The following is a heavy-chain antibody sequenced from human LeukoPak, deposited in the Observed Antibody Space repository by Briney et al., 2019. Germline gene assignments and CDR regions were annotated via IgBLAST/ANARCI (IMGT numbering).Heavy chain of an antibody. CDR3: ARDMGIVATGDFDY. CDR2: ISSSSSYT. Sequence: GGSLRLSCAASGFTFSDYYMSWIRQAPGKGLEWVSYISSSSSYTNYADSVKGRFTISRDNAKNSLYLQMNSLRAEDTAVYYCARDMGIVATGDFDYWGQGTLVTVSS. V-gene: IGHV3-11*06. J-gene: IGHJ4*02. D-gene: IGHD5-12*01. CDR1: GFTFSDYY.